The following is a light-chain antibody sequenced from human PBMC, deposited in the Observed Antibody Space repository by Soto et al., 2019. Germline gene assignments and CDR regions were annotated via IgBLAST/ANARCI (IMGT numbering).Light chain of an antibody. V-gene: IGKV3-20*01. Sequence: IGFTQSPGPPSFFPGEKPPPPPRASQSFSSSYLAWFQQKPGQAPRLLIYGTSTRATGVPDRFSGSGSGTDFTLTISRLEPEDFALYYCQQYAGSPTFGQGTRLEIK. CDR1: QSFSSSY. J-gene: IGKJ5*01. CDR3: QQYAGSPT. CDR2: GTS.